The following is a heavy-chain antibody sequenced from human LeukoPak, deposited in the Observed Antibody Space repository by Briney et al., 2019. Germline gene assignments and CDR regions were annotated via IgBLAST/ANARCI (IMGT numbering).Heavy chain of an antibody. V-gene: IGHV1-8*03. J-gene: IGHJ4*02. CDR1: GYTFTNYD. Sequence: GASVKVSRKASGYTFTNYDINWVRQATGQGLEWMGWMNPNSGNTGYAQKLQGRVTFTRDTSISTAYMELSSLRSEDTAVYYCARGLGSFGLVPGADYWGQGTLVTVSS. D-gene: IGHD3-10*01. CDR2: MNPNSGNT. CDR3: ARGLGSFGLVPGADY.